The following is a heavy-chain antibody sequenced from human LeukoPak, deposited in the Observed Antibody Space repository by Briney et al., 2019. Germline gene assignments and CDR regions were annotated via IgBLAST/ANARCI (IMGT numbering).Heavy chain of an antibody. CDR3: ACQLMIVVYNWFDP. CDR1: GYTFTGYY. CDR2: INPNNGGT. Sequence: ASVKVSCKASGYTFTGYYIHWVRQAPGQGLEWMGRINPNNGGTNYAQKFQGRVTMTRDMSMSTAYMELSRLRSVDTAVYYCACQLMIVVYNWFDPWGQGTLVTVSS. J-gene: IGHJ5*02. D-gene: IGHD3-22*01. V-gene: IGHV1-2*06.